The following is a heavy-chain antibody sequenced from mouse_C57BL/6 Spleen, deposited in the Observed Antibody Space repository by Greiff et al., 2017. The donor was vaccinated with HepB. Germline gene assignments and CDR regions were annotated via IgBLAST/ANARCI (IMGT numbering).Heavy chain of an antibody. D-gene: IGHD2-4*01. CDR2: ISDGGSYT. CDR3: ARDRGLRRGVPYAMDY. Sequence: EVKLVESGGGLVKPGGSLKLSCAASGFTFSSYAMSWVRQTPEKRLEWVATISDGGSYTYYPDNVKGRFTISRDNAKNNLYLQMSHLKSEDTAMYYCARDRGLRRGVPYAMDYWGQGTSVTVSS. J-gene: IGHJ4*01. CDR1: GFTFSSYA. V-gene: IGHV5-4*01.